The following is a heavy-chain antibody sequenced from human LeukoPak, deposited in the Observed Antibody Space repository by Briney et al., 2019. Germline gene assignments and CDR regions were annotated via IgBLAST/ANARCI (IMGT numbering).Heavy chain of an antibody. D-gene: IGHD4-17*01. CDR1: GFTFSSYA. J-gene: IGHJ5*02. V-gene: IGHV3-23*01. Sequence: GGSLRLSCAASGFTFSSYAMSWVRQAPGKGLEWVSRISGSGESTYYADSVKGRFTISRDNSKNTLYLQMSSLRSEDTAVYYSYGDPTLSFVPWGQGTLVPVSS. CDR2: ISGSGEST. CDR3: YGDPTLSFVP.